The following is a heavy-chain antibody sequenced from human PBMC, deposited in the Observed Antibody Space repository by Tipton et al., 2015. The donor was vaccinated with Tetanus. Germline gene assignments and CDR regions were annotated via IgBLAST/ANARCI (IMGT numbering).Heavy chain of an antibody. J-gene: IGHJ5*02. CDR1: GEALVRGGYY. V-gene: IGHV4-31*02. CDR2: IYHTGAA. CDR3: ARDFGSNHNWFDP. D-gene: IGHD6-13*01. Sequence: GEALVRGGYYWTCIRHLPGKGLEWIGYIYHTGAAHYNPSLKSRVTLSVDMSKNQFFLKMISMTAADTAVYFCARDFGSNHNWFDPWGQGTPVTVSS.